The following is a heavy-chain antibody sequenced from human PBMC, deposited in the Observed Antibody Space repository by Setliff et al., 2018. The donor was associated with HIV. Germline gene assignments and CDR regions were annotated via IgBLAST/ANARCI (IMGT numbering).Heavy chain of an antibody. CDR3: ARSRIRGYYDTSPAMAFDI. CDR1: GYSISSGYY. V-gene: IGHV4-38-2*01. CDR2: IHHSGST. D-gene: IGHD3-22*01. Sequence: PSETLSLTCAVSGYSISSGYYWGWIRQPPGKGLEWIGSIHHSGSTYYNPSLRSRVIISVDTSKKQFSLHFYSVTAADTAVYYCARSRIRGYYDTSPAMAFDIWGQGTMVTVSS. J-gene: IGHJ3*02.